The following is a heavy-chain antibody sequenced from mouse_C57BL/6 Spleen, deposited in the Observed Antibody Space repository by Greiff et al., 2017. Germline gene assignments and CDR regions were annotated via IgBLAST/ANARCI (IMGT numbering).Heavy chain of an antibody. Sequence: QVTLKVSGPGILQPSQTLSLTCSFSGFSLSTFGMGVGWIRQPSGKGLEWLAHIWWDDDKYYNPALKSRLTISKDTSKNQVFLKIANVDTADTATYYCALIAGDGNSSYWYFDVWGTGTTVTVSS. V-gene: IGHV8-8*01. J-gene: IGHJ1*03. CDR1: GFSLSTFGMG. D-gene: IGHD2-1*01. CDR3: ALIAGDGNSSYWYFDV. CDR2: IWWDDDK.